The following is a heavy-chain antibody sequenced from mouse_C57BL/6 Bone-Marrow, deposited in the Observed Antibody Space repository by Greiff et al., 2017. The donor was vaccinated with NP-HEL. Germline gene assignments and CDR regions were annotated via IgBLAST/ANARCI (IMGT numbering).Heavy chain of an antibody. V-gene: IGHV1-55*01. CDR3: AREGMGYRYYAMDY. D-gene: IGHD2-10*02. CDR2: IYPGSGST. CDR1: GYTFTSYW. Sequence: QVQLQQPGAELVKPGASVKMSCKASGYTFTSYWITWVKQRPGQGLEWIGDIYPGSGSTNYNEKFTSKATLTVDTSSRTAYVQRSSLTSEDSGVYYSAREGMGYRYYAMDYWGQGTSVTVSS. J-gene: IGHJ4*01.